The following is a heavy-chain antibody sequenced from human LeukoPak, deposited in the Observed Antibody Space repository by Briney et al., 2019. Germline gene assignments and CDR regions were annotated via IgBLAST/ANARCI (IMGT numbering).Heavy chain of an antibody. CDR3: ARDILGRSNGGSNYFGMEV. V-gene: IGHV1-2*04. CDR1: GYTFTDYY. D-gene: IGHD2-15*01. Sequence: ASVKVSCKASGYTFTDYYMHWVRQAPGQGLEWMGCINLYSGGTHYAQKFQDWVSMTRDTSINTAYMELSSLRSDDTAVYYCARDILGRSNGGSNYFGMEVWGQGTTVTVSS. CDR2: INLYSGGT. J-gene: IGHJ6*02.